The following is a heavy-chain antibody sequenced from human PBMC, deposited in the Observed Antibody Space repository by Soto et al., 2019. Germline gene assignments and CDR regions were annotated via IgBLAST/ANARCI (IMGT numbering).Heavy chain of an antibody. CDR2: ISYDSTKT. V-gene: IGHV3-30*03. J-gene: IGHJ6*02. CDR3: ARTRSAWSDFHYYSLDV. CDR1: GFTFNSYG. D-gene: IGHD1-26*01. Sequence: GGSLRLSCAASGFTFNSYGMHWVRQGPGNGLEWVAFISYDSTKTYYADSVKGRFTISRDNSNSALYVQMNSLTGEDTAVYYCARTRSAWSDFHYYSLDVGGQGTTVTV.